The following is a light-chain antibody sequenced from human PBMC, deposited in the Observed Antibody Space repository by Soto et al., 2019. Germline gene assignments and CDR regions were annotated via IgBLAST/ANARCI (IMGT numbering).Light chain of an antibody. J-gene: IGKJ1*01. CDR3: QQYGSSGT. CDR2: GES. V-gene: IGKV3-20*01. CDR1: QSVSSY. Sequence: VLTQSPATLSLSPGARATLSCRASQSVSSYLAWYQQKPGPAPSLLIYGESNRATGIPDRFSCSGSGTDLTITISSLEPEDFAVYYCQQYGSSGTFCQGTKV.